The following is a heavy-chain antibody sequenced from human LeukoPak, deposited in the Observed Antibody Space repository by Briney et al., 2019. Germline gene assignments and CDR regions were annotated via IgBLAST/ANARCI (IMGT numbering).Heavy chain of an antibody. Sequence: GGSLRLSCAASGFTFSSYAMHWVRQAPGKGLEWVAVISYDGSNKYYADSVKGRFTISRDNSKNTLYLQMNRLKTEDTAVYYCTGSFGELTFFDYWGQGTLVTVSP. J-gene: IGHJ4*02. D-gene: IGHD3-10*01. CDR1: GFTFSSYA. CDR3: TGSFGELTFFDY. CDR2: ISYDGSNK. V-gene: IGHV3-30*04.